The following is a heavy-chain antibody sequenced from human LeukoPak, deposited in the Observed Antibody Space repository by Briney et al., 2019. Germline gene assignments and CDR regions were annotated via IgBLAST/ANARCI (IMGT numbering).Heavy chain of an antibody. D-gene: IGHD3-16*01. V-gene: IGHV3-23*01. J-gene: IGHJ4*02. CDR2: VSGSGDST. CDR1: GLTFSSYA. Sequence: GGSLRLSCAASGLTFSSYAMSWVRQAPGKGLEWVSTVSGSGDSTWYADSVKGRFTISRDNSKSTLYLQMNSLRAEDTAVYYCAKSPYIASHIDFDYWGQGTLVTVSS. CDR3: AKSPYIASHIDFDY.